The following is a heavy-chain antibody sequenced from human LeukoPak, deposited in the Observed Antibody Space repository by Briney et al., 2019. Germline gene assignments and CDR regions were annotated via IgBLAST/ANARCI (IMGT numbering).Heavy chain of an antibody. CDR2: ISSSSSYI. J-gene: IGHJ4*02. Sequence: GGSLRLSCAASGFTFSSYSMNWVRQAPGKGLEWVSSISSSSSYIYYADSVKGRFTISRDNAKNTLYLQMNSLRAEDTAVYYCVRDDDRPDNGLDYWGQGTLVTVSS. V-gene: IGHV3-21*01. CDR3: VRDDDRPDNGLDY. D-gene: IGHD3-22*01. CDR1: GFTFSSYS.